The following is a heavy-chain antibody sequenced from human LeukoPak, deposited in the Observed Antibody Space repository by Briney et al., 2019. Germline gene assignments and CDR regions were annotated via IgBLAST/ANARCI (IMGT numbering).Heavy chain of an antibody. CDR1: GGSIRSSYYC. CDR2: IYDSGST. CDR3: AALYYYGSGSHDFDY. V-gene: IGHV4-39*07. J-gene: IGHJ4*02. D-gene: IGHD3-10*01. Sequence: SETLSLTCTVSGGSIRSSYYCWGWIRQPPGKGLEWIGSIYDSGSTYYNPSLKSRVTISVDRSKNQFSLKLSSVTAADTAVYYCAALYYYGSGSHDFDYWGQGTLVTVSS.